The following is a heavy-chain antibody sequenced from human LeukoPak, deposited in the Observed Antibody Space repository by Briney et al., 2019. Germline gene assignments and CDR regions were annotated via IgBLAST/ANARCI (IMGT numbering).Heavy chain of an antibody. V-gene: IGHV3-33*01. D-gene: IGHD6-19*01. CDR1: GFTFSSYG. CDR3: SGCYIAVAFEY. J-gene: IGHJ4*02. CDR2: IWYDGSNK. Sequence: PGGSLRLSCAASGFTFSSYGMHWVRQAPGKGLEWVAVIWYDGSNKYYADSVKGRFTISRDNSKNTLYLQMNSLRAEDTAVYYCSGCYIAVAFEYWGQGTLVTVSS.